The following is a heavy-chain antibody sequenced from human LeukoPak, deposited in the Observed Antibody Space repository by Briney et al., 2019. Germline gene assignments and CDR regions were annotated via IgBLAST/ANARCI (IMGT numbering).Heavy chain of an antibody. CDR1: KFTFSNYG. J-gene: IGHJ4*02. D-gene: IGHD5-12*01. Sequence: GGSLRLSCAASKFTFSNYGMSWVRQAPGKGLEWVSLISASGGLTYYADSVRGRFTISRDNSKNTLSLQMNSLRAEDTAIYYCAKDGRSVASYFDSWGQGTLVTVSS. CDR2: ISASGGLT. CDR3: AKDGRSVASYFDS. V-gene: IGHV3-23*01.